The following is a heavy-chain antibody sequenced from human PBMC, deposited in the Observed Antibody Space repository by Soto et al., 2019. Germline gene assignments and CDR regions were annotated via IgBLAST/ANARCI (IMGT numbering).Heavy chain of an antibody. CDR3: AILGVSPTSNWFDL. J-gene: IGHJ5*02. D-gene: IGHD3-16*01. V-gene: IGHV4-39*01. CDR1: GGSISSSSYY. Sequence: SETLSLTCTVSGGSISSSSYYWGWIRQPPGKGLEWIGSIYYSGSTYYNPSLKSRVTISVDTSKNQFSLKLSSVTAADTAVYYCAILGVSPTSNWFDLWGQGTLVTVAS. CDR2: IYYSGST.